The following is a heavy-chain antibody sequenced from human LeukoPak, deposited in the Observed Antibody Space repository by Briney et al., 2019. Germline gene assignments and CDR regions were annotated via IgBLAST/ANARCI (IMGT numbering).Heavy chain of an antibody. Sequence: GGSLRLSCAASGFTFNNYWMSWVRQAPGKGLEWVANIDQDGSQKNYVDSVKGRFTISRDNAKNSLYVQMNSLRAEDTAVYYCLVTTRSYSFDFWGQGTMVTVSS. V-gene: IGHV3-7*01. CDR1: GFTFNNYW. J-gene: IGHJ3*01. CDR2: IDQDGSQK. CDR3: LVTTRSYSFDF. D-gene: IGHD5-12*01.